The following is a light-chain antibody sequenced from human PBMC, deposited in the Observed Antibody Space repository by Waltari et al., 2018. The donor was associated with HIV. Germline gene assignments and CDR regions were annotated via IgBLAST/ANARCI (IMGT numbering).Light chain of an antibody. V-gene: IGLV1-36*01. CDR2: YDA. CDR1: SSTLGINA. CDR3: AAWDDSLNGYV. Sequence: QSVLTQPPSVSEAPRQRVTISCSGSSSTLGINAVNCYQQVPGKPPKLLIYYDALLSSGVSDRFSGSKSGTSASLAIRGLQSEDEADYYCAAWDDSLNGYVFGSGTKVTVL. J-gene: IGLJ1*01.